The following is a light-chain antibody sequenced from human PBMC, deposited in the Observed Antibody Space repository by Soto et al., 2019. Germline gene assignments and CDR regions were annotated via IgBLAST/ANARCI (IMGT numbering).Light chain of an antibody. CDR1: RSNIGAGYA. Sequence: QSVLTQPPSVSWAPGQRVIIFRTGSRSNIGAGYAVHLYRRRPGTAPKLLISGNNNRPSGVPDRFSGSKSGTSASLAIAGLQAEDEADYFCQLYDSSLSIWVFGGGTKVTVL. V-gene: IGLV1-40*01. J-gene: IGLJ3*02. CDR2: GNN. CDR3: QLYDSSLSIWV.